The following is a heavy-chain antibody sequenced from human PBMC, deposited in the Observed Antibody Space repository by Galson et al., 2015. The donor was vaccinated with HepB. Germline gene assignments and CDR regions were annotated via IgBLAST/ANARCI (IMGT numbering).Heavy chain of an antibody. V-gene: IGHV4-39*01. CDR1: GGSISSSSYY. CDR3: ARHWIPRKKYGATAPDS. Sequence: SETLSLTCTVSGGSISSSSYYWGWIRQPPGKGLEWIGSIYYSGFTYYNPSLKSRVTTSVDTSMTQFSLKLSSVTAADTAVYYCARHWIPRKKYGATAPDSWGQGILVTVSS. J-gene: IGHJ5*01. D-gene: IGHD2-2*03. CDR2: IYYSGFT.